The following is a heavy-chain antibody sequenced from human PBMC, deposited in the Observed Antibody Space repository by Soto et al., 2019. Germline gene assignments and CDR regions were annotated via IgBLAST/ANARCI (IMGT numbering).Heavy chain of an antibody. Sequence: GGSLRLSCAASGFTFSNFAMSWVRQAPGKGLEWVSSSSGSDGSTYYADSVKGRFTISRDTSKNTLFLQMNSLRDEDTAVYYCAKLLVTQMPYYYYGLDVWGQGTTVTVSS. V-gene: IGHV3-23*01. J-gene: IGHJ6*02. CDR2: SSGSDGST. CDR1: GFTFSNFA. D-gene: IGHD2-21*02. CDR3: AKLLVTQMPYYYYGLDV.